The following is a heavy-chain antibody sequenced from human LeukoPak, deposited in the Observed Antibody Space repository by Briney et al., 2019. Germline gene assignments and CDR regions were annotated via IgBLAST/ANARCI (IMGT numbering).Heavy chain of an antibody. Sequence: SGTLSLTCAVSGGSISSSNWWSWVRQPPGKGLEWIGEIYHSGSTNYNPSLKSRVTISVDKSKNQFSLKLSSVTAADTAVYYCARDYGDYPQGDYYDSSRGFDYWGQGTLVTVSS. CDR1: GGSISSSNW. J-gene: IGHJ4*02. CDR2: IYHSGST. D-gene: IGHD3-22*01. V-gene: IGHV4-4*02. CDR3: ARDYGDYPQGDYYDSSRGFDY.